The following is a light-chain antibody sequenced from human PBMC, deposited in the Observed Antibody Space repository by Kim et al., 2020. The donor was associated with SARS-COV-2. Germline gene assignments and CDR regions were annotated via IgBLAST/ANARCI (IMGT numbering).Light chain of an antibody. CDR3: QQYNSRPYI. CDR2: GAS. Sequence: SVSPGERATLSCRASQSVSTKLAWYQQKPGQAPRLLIYGASTRAAGIPARFSGGGSGTEFTLTISSLQSEDFAVYYCQQYNSRPYIFGQGTKLEI. V-gene: IGKV3-15*01. J-gene: IGKJ2*01. CDR1: QSVSTK.